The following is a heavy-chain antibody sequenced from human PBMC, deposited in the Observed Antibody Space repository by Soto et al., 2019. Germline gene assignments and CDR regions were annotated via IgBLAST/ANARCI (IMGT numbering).Heavy chain of an antibody. Sequence: QVQVVESGGGVVQPGRSLRLSCVASGFTFSRYAIHWVRQAPGKGLEWVAVISRDGSNKYYVDSVKGRFTISRDNSKNTLYLQMNSLRDEDTAVYYCARSRNSAVADSFDFWGQGTLVTVSS. V-gene: IGHV3-30*04. CDR3: ARSRNSAVADSFDF. D-gene: IGHD3-10*01. J-gene: IGHJ4*02. CDR2: ISRDGSNK. CDR1: GFTFSRYA.